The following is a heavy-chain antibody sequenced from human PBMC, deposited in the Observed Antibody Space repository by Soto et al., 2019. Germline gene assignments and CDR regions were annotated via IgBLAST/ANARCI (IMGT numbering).Heavy chain of an antibody. CDR2: ISSSGSTI. CDR1: GFTFSDYY. Sequence: PGGSLRLSCAASGFTFSDYYMSWIRQAPGKGLEWVSYISSSGSTIYYADSVKGRFTTSRDNAKNSLYLQMNSLRAEDTAVYYCARGRYQLLSSFDYWGQGTLVTVSS. D-gene: IGHD2-2*01. J-gene: IGHJ4*02. V-gene: IGHV3-11*01. CDR3: ARGRYQLLSSFDY.